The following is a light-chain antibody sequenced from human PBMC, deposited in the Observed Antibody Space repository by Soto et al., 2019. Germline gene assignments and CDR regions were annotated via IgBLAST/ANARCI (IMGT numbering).Light chain of an antibody. CDR2: DVS. CDR3: SSYTSSSTRRV. Sequence: QSALTQPASVSGSPGQSITISCTGTSSDVSGYNYVSWYQQHPGKAPKLMIYDVSNRPSGVSNRFSGSKSGNTASLTISGLQAEDEADYYCSSYTSSSTRRVFGTGTKVTVL. J-gene: IGLJ1*01. V-gene: IGLV2-14*01. CDR1: SSDVSGYNY.